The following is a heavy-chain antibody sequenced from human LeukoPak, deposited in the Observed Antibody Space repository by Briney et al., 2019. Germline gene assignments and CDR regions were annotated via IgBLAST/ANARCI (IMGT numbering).Heavy chain of an antibody. CDR3: ASRGIVGVSDAFGI. J-gene: IGHJ3*02. V-gene: IGHV4-39*01. D-gene: IGHD1-26*01. CDR2: IYYSGST. Sequence: SETLSLTCTVSGGSISSSSYYWGWIRQPPGKGLEWIGSIYYSGSTYYNPSLKSRVTISVDTSKNQFSLKLSSVTAADTAVYYCASRGIVGVSDAFGIWGQGTMVTVSS. CDR1: GGSISSSSYY.